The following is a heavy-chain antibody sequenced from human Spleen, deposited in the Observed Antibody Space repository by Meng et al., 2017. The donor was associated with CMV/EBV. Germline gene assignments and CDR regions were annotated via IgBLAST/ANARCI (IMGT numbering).Heavy chain of an antibody. V-gene: IGHV6-1*01. J-gene: IGHJ4*02. CDR1: GDSVSSNNVA. CDR3: ARTERWLMDY. CDR2: TYYRSRWYS. D-gene: IGHD6-19*01. Sequence: ISGDSVSSNNVAWNWIRQSPSRGLEWLGRTYYRSRWYSEYAVSVKSRLTINPDTTRNQFSLHLKSVTPEDTAVYYCARTERWLMDYWGQGTLVTVSS.